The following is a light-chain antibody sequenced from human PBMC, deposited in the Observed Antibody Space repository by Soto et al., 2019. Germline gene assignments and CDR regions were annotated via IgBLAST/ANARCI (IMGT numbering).Light chain of an antibody. Sequence: DILMTQSPSSLSASVGDRVTIACRVSRSIGTYLNWYQQKPGKAPILLISDTSNLQSGVQVRFSGGGAGTDVSLTISILQPEDFATYYCQQSYSSVHTFGQGTRLEIK. CDR3: QQSYSSVHT. J-gene: IGKJ2*01. V-gene: IGKV1-39*01. CDR1: RSIGTY. CDR2: DTS.